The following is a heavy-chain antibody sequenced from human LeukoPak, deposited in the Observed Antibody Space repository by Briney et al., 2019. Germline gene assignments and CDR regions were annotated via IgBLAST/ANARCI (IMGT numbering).Heavy chain of an antibody. Sequence: SETLSLTCTVSGASVSSSSYYWGWIRQPPGKGLQWIGTIYYTGTTYYNPSLKSRVTISVDTSKNQFSLKLRSVTAADTAVYYCARVTDNASYYEYFHHWGQGTLVTVSS. CDR1: GASVSSSSYY. CDR2: IYYTGTT. CDR3: ARVTDNASYYEYFHH. J-gene: IGHJ1*01. D-gene: IGHD4-11*01. V-gene: IGHV4-39*07.